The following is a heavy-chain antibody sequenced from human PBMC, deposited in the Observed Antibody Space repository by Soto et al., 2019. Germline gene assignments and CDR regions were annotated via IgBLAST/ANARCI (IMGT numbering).Heavy chain of an antibody. J-gene: IGHJ4*02. CDR1: GASINSCY. Sequence: SETLSLTCTVSGASINSCYWSWIRQRPGKGLEWIGYIYYSGSTTSNPSLKSRVTISVDTSKNQFSLKLSSVTAADTAVYYCARSDCRYWGQGTLVTVS. V-gene: IGHV4-59*01. CDR3: ARSDCRY. CDR2: IYYSGST. D-gene: IGHD2-21*01.